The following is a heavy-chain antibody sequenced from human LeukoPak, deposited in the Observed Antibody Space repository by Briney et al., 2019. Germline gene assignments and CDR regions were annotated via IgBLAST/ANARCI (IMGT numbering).Heavy chain of an antibody. J-gene: IGHJ3*02. CDR2: IYYSGST. V-gene: IGHV4-59*01. CDR1: GGSISSYY. Sequence: SETLSLTCTVSGGSISSYYWSWIRQPPGKGLDWIGYIYYSGSTNYNPSLKSRVTISVDTSKNQFSLKLSSVTAADTAVYYCAREEIRGYSYGYIWGQGTMVTVSS. CDR3: AREEIRGYSYGYI. D-gene: IGHD5-18*01.